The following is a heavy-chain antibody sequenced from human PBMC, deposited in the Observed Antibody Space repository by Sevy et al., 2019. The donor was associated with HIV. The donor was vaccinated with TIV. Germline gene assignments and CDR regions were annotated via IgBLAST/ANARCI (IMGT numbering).Heavy chain of an antibody. D-gene: IGHD2-15*01. Sequence: GGSLRLSCAASRFTFRNYAMTWVRQAPGKGLQWVSAISGGDDSTYHADSVKGRFTISRDNSKNTLYLQMNSLRAEDTAVYYCANWVVQADIDYWGQGTLVTVSS. V-gene: IGHV3-23*01. CDR3: ANWVVQADIDY. CDR1: RFTFRNYA. CDR2: ISGGDDST. J-gene: IGHJ4*02.